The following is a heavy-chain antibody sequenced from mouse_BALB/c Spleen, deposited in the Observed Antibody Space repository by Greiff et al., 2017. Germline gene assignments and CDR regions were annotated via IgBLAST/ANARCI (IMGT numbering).Heavy chain of an antibody. D-gene: IGHD1-2*01. CDR1: GYTFTDYN. CDR2: IYPYNGGT. J-gene: IGHJ4*01. CDR3: ARITTAPLYAMDY. V-gene: IGHV1S29*02. Sequence: EVQRVESGPELVKPGASVKISCRASGYTFTDYNMHWVKQSHGKSLEWIGYIYPYNGGTGYNQKFKSKATLTVDNSSSTAYMELRSLTSEDSAVYYCARITTAPLYAMDYWGQGTSVTVSS.